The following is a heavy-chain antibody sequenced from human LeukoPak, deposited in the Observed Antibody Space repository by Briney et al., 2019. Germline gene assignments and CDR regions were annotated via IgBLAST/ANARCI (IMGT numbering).Heavy chain of an antibody. J-gene: IGHJ5*02. D-gene: IGHD3-10*01. CDR3: ARLLHGSGTWFDP. V-gene: IGHV3-74*01. CDR1: GFTFSSYW. Sequence: GGSLRLSCAASGFTFSSYWMHWVRQAPGKGLLWVSRISTDGSSISYADSVKGRFTISRDNAKNTLYLQMNSLRGEDTAVYYCARLLHGSGTWFDPWGQGTLVTVSS. CDR2: ISTDGSSI.